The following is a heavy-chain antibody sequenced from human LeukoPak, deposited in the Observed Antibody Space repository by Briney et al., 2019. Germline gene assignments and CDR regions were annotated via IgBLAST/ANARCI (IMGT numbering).Heavy chain of an antibody. Sequence: GGSLRLSCAASGFTFSSYEMNWVRQAPGKGLEWVSYISSSGSTIYYADSVKGRFTISRDNAKNSLYLQMNSLRAEDTAVYYCARDRRTAMATVYFDYWGQGTLVTVSS. V-gene: IGHV3-48*03. CDR1: GFTFSSYE. CDR2: ISSSGSTI. CDR3: ARDRRTAMATVYFDY. J-gene: IGHJ4*02. D-gene: IGHD5-18*01.